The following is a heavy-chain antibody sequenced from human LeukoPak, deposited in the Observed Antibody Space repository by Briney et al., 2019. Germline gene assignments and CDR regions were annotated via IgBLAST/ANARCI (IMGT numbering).Heavy chain of an antibody. CDR2: ISGSGGST. D-gene: IGHD2-15*01. CDR1: GFTFSSYA. J-gene: IGHJ4*02. CDR3: AKDYCSGGSCYSGVPDY. Sequence: PGGCLRLSCAASGFTFSSYAMSWVRQAPGRGLEWGSAISGSGGSTYYADSVKGRFTISRDNSKNTLYLQMNSLRAEDTAVYYCAKDYCSGGSCYSGVPDYWGQGTLVTVSS. V-gene: IGHV3-23*01.